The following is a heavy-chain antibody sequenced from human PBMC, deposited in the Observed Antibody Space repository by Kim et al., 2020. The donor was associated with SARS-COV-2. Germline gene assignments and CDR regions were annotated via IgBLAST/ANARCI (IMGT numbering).Heavy chain of an antibody. CDR3: AKGGGLREAYYYGMDV. D-gene: IGHD4-17*01. Sequence: SVKGRFTISRDNSKNSLYLQMNSLRAEDTALYYCAKGGGLREAYYYGMDVWGQGTTVTVSS. V-gene: IGHV3-43D*03. J-gene: IGHJ6*02.